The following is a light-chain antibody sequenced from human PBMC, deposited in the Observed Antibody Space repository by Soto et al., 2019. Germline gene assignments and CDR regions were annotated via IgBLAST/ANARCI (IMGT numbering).Light chain of an antibody. CDR2: GAS. CDR1: QSISIY. V-gene: IGKV1-39*01. J-gene: IGKJ5*01. CDR3: QQTYTTPEIT. Sequence: DIQMTQSPSSLSAYVGDRVTITGRASQSISIYLNWYQLKPGKAPNLLMYGASYLKSGVPTRFSGTGSGTDFTLTISSLQPEDFAIYYCQQTYTTPEITFGQGTRLEIK.